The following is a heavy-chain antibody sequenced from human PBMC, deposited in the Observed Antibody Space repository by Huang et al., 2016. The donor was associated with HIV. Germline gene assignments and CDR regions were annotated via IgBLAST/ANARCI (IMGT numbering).Heavy chain of an antibody. CDR2: TRADKRHT. Sequence: QAQLMQSGGEVKKTGASVRVSCKASDYPFTSYGISWVRQAPGRWLEWGGWTRADKRHTGYAPNFQGRVTLTVDWSTTTAYMELTGLTSDDTAVYYCTRDPWYAPTWNRNAASFIWGQGTMVTVSS. D-gene: IGHD2-8*01. CDR1: DYPFTSYG. J-gene: IGHJ3*02. CDR3: TRDPWYAPTWNRNAASFI. V-gene: IGHV1-18*01.